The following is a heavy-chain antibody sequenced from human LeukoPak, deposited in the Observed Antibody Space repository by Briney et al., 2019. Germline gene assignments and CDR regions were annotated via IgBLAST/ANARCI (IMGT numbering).Heavy chain of an antibody. Sequence: SETLSLTCAVSGGSISSSNWWSWVRQPPGKGLEWIGEIYHSGSTNYNPSLKSRVTISVDKSKNQFSLKLSSVTAADTAVYYCARGRLPYYYYYMDVWGKGTTVTVSS. CDR3: ARGRLPYYYYYMDV. V-gene: IGHV4-4*02. J-gene: IGHJ6*03. CDR1: GGSISSSNW. CDR2: IYHSGST.